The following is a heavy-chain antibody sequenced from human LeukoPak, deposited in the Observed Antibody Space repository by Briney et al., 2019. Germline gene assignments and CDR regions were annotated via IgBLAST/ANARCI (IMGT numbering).Heavy chain of an antibody. V-gene: IGHV4-34*01. CDR2: INHSGST. Sequence: SETLSLTCAVYGGSFSGYYWSWIRQPPGKGLEWIGEINHSGSTNYNPSLKSRVTISVDTSKNRFSLKLSSVTAADTAVYYCARQILYYYDSSGYYNYWGQGTLVTVSS. D-gene: IGHD3-22*01. CDR1: GGSFSGYY. CDR3: ARQILYYYDSSGYYNY. J-gene: IGHJ4*02.